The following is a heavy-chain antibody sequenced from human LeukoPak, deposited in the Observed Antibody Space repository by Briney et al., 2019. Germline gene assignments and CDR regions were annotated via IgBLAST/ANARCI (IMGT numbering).Heavy chain of an antibody. CDR2: IYSDGST. V-gene: IGHV3-66*01. CDR3: ARDPPAVAANTYG. CDR1: GVTVGNNY. D-gene: IGHD6-6*01. Sequence: PGGSLRLSCAASGVTVGNNYMNWVRQAPGKGLEWVSLIYSDGSTHYADSVKGRFTISRDNSKNTLYLQMNSLRVDDTAVYYCARDPPAVAANTYGWGQGTLVTVSS. J-gene: IGHJ4*02.